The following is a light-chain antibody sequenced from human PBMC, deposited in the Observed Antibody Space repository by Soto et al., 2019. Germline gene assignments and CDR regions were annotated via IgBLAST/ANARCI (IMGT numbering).Light chain of an antibody. J-gene: IGKJ1*01. CDR3: QKCATPLLT. CDR1: QSVSKNF. Sequence: EIVLTQSPGTLSLSPGERATLSCRASQSVSKNFLAWYQHKPGQAPRLLIDDASNRATGIPDRFSGSGSGTDFTLTISSLEPEDSAVYYYQKCATPLLTFGHGTNVEIK. V-gene: IGKV3-20*01. CDR2: DAS.